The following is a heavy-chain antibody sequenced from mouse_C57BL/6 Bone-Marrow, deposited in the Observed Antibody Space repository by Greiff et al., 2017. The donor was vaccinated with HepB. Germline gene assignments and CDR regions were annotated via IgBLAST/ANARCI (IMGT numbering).Heavy chain of an antibody. D-gene: IGHD1-1*01. Sequence: VQLQESGAELVRPGASVTLSCKASGYTFTDYEMHWVKQTPVHGLEWIGAIDPETGGTAYNQKFKGKAILTADKSSSTAYMELRSLTSEDSAVYYCTRRDYYGSSPFAYWGQGTLVTVSA. CDR2: IDPETGGT. J-gene: IGHJ3*01. CDR1: GYTFTDYE. V-gene: IGHV1-15*01. CDR3: TRRDYYGSSPFAY.